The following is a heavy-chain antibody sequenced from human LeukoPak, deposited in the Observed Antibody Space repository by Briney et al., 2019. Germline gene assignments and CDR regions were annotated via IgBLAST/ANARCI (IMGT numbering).Heavy chain of an antibody. CDR3: AREGVVVSNWFDP. CDR1: GGTFSSYA. CDR2: IIPIFGTA. J-gene: IGHJ5*02. Sequence: ASVKVSCKASGGTFSSYAISWVRQAPGQGLEWMGGIIPIFGTANYAQKFQGRVTITADESTSTAYMELSSLRSEDTAVYYCAREGVVVSNWFDPWGQGTLVTVSS. V-gene: IGHV1-69*13. D-gene: IGHD2-21*01.